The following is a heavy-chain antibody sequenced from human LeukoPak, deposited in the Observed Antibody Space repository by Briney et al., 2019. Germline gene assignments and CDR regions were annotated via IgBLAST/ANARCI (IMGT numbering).Heavy chain of an antibody. CDR1: GYTFTNYW. Sequence: GESLKISCQGSGYTFTNYWIGWVRQMPGKGLGWMGIIYPGDSDTRYSPSFQGQVTISADKSISTAYLQWSSLKASDTAMYYCARRQGCSSSSCPPDYWGQGTLVTVSP. V-gene: IGHV5-51*01. D-gene: IGHD2-2*01. CDR3: ARRQGCSSSSCPPDY. J-gene: IGHJ4*02. CDR2: IYPGDSDT.